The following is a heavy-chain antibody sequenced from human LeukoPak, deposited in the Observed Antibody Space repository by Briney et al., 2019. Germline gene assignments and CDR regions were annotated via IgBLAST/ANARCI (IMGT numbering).Heavy chain of an antibody. Sequence: SETLSLTCAVSGYSISSGYYWGWIRQPPGKGLEWIGSIYHSGSTYYNPSIKSRVTISVDTSKNQFSLKLSSVTAADTAVYYCASLVSRLYYYYMDVWGKGTTVTVSS. D-gene: IGHD2-21*01. J-gene: IGHJ6*03. V-gene: IGHV4-38-2*01. CDR2: IYHSGST. CDR1: GYSISSGYY. CDR3: ASLVSRLYYYYMDV.